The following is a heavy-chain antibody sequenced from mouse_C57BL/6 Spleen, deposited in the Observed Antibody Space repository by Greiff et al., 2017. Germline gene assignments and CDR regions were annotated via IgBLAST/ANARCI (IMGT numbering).Heavy chain of an antibody. D-gene: IGHD1-1*01. V-gene: IGHV1-15*01. CDR2: IDPETGGT. J-gene: IGHJ1*03. Sequence: QVQLQQSGAELVRPGASVTLSCKASGYTFTDYEMHWVKQTPVHGLEWIGAIDPETGGTAYNQKFKGKAILTADKSSSTAYMELRSLTSEDSAVYYCTRHYGSSLWYFDVWGTGTTVTVSS. CDR3: TRHYGSSLWYFDV. CDR1: GYTFTDYE.